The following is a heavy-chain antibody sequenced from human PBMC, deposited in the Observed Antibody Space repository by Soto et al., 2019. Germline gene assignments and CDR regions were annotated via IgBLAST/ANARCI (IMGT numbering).Heavy chain of an antibody. J-gene: IGHJ2*01. CDR1: GFTFNTYG. V-gene: IGHV3-30*03. Sequence: QVQLVESGGGVVQPGRSLGLSCAASGFTFNTYGMHWVRQAPGKGLEWVAAISYEGINKYYADSVKGRFTISRDNSKNTLYVQMNSLRPEATAVDYCARSPQPTRGIHWYFDLWGRGILVTVSS. CDR3: ARSPQPTRGIHWYFDL. CDR2: ISYEGINK. D-gene: IGHD1-26*01.